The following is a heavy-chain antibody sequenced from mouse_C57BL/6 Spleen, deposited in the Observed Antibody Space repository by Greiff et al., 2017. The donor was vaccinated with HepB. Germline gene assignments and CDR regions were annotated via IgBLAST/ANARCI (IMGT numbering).Heavy chain of an antibody. V-gene: IGHV5-6*01. CDR2: ISSGGSYT. Sequence: EVKLMESGGDLVKPGGSLKLSCAASGFTFSSYGMSWVRQTPDKRLEWVATISSGGSYTYYPDSVKGRFTISRDNAKNTLYLQMSSLKSEDTAMYYCARQTGTSSYFDYRGQGTTLTVSS. CDR1: GFTFSSYG. D-gene: IGHD4-1*01. CDR3: ARQTGTSSYFDY. J-gene: IGHJ2*01.